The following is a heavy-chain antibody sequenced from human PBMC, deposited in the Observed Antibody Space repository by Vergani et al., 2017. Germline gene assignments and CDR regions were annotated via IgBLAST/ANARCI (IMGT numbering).Heavy chain of an antibody. CDR3: ARELGYCSSTSCYAGFDY. Sequence: QVQLQQWGAGLLKPSETLSLTCAVYGGSFSGYYWSWIRQPPGKGLEWIGEINHSGSTNYNPSLKSRVTISVDTSKNQFSLKLSSVTAADTAVYYCARELGYCSSTSCYAGFDYWGQGTLVTVSS. CDR1: GGSFSGYY. CDR2: INHSGST. J-gene: IGHJ4*02. D-gene: IGHD2-2*01. V-gene: IGHV4-34*01.